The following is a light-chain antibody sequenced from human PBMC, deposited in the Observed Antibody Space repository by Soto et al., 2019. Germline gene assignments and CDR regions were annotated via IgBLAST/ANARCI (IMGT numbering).Light chain of an antibody. J-gene: IGKJ2*01. CDR3: QQYGSSPMYT. Sequence: EIVLTQSPGTLSLSPGERATLSCRASQSVSSSYLAWYQQKPGQAPRRLIYGASSRATGIPDRFSGSGSGTDFTLTISRLEPEDFAVYYCQQYGSSPMYTFGQGTKLVIK. CDR1: QSVSSSY. V-gene: IGKV3-20*01. CDR2: GAS.